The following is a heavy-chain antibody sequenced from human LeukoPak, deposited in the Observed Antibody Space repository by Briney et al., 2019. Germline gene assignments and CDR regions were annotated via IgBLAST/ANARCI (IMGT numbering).Heavy chain of an antibody. V-gene: IGHV1-69*13. CDR1: GGTFSNYA. D-gene: IGHD4-17*01. J-gene: IGHJ4*02. CDR2: ILPIFDTA. CDR3: ARSKSTTVTYFDY. Sequence: ASVKVSCKASGGTFSNYAINWVRQAPGQGLEWMGGILPIFDTANYAQKFQGRVTITADESTRTAYMELSSLRSEDTAVYYCARSKSTTVTYFDYWGQGTLVTVSS.